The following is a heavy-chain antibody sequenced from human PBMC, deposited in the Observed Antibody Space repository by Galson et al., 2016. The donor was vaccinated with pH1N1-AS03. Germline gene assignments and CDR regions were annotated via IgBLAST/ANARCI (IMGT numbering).Heavy chain of an antibody. J-gene: IGHJ4*02. Sequence: SVKVSCKASGYSFPTYSFNWVRQAPGQGLEWLGWISAYSGGTHYARKFQGRVTLTTDTSTSTTYMELRSLTSDDTAVYYCARAHYNADYVPDFWGQGTLVTFSA. CDR2: ISAYSGGT. CDR1: GYSFPTYS. V-gene: IGHV1-18*04. D-gene: IGHD3-10*01. CDR3: ARAHYNADYVPDF.